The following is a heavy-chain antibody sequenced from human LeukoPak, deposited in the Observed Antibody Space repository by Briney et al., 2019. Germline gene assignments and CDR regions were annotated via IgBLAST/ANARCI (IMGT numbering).Heavy chain of an antibody. V-gene: IGHV3-9*01. D-gene: IGHD3-16*02. CDR2: ISWNSGSI. Sequence: PGRSLRLSCAASGFTFDDYAMHWVRQAPGKGLEWVSGISWNSGSIGYADSVKGRFTISRDNAKNSLYLQMNSLRAEDTALYYCAKDSQGLRLGELSPQPLDYWGQGTLVTVSS. J-gene: IGHJ4*02. CDR1: GFTFDDYA. CDR3: AKDSQGLRLGELSPQPLDY.